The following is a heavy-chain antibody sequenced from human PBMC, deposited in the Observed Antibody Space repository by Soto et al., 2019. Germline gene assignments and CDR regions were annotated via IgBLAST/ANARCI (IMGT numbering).Heavy chain of an antibody. J-gene: IGHJ4*02. CDR2: IDPSDSYT. CDR1: GYSFTSYW. Sequence: PGESLKISCQGSGYSFTSYWISWVRPLPGKGLEWMGRIDPSDSYTNYSPSFQGHVTISANNSISTAYLQWSSLKASDTAMYYCASHPGYSRGWYGYWGQGPLVTVLS. CDR3: ASHPGYSRGWYGY. V-gene: IGHV5-10-1*01. D-gene: IGHD6-19*01.